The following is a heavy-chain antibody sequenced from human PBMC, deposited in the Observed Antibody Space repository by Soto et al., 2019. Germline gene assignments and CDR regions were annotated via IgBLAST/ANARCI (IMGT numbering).Heavy chain of an antibody. CDR2: IFNSENT. J-gene: IGHJ3*01. CDR1: GCSIISADYY. D-gene: IGHD6-25*01. V-gene: IGHV4-30-4*02. Sequence: SETLSLTCTVAGCSIISADYYWTWTRQPPGKGLEWIGFIFNSENTYYNPSLKSRITLSIDTSKNQFSLHLNSVTAADTAVYSCAGEPKGGPAAGAFDLWGQGTMVT. CDR3: AGEPKGGPAAGAFDL.